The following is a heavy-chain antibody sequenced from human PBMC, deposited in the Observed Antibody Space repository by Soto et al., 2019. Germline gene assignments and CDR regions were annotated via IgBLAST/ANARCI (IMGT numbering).Heavy chain of an antibody. CDR1: GGTFSSYA. CDR2: IIPIFGTA. Sequence: SVKVSCKASGGTFSSYAISWVRQAPGQGLEWMGGIIPIFGTANYAQKFQGRVTITADGSTSTAYMELSSLRSEDTAVYYCARVPGAYYYDSSGSYYFDYWGQGTLVTVSS. CDR3: ARVPGAYYYDSSGSYYFDY. V-gene: IGHV1-69*13. J-gene: IGHJ4*02. D-gene: IGHD3-22*01.